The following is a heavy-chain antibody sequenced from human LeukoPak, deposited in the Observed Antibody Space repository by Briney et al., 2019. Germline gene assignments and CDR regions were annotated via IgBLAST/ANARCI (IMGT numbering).Heavy chain of an antibody. V-gene: IGHV3-21*01. CDR1: GFTFSSYS. D-gene: IGHD1-26*01. Sequence: PGGSLRLSCAASGFTFSSYSMNWVRQAPGKGLEWVSSISSSSSSIYYADSVRGRLTISRDNAKNSLYLQMNSLRAEDTAVYYCARDRGIVDDNLDIWDQGTMVTVSS. CDR2: ISSSSSSI. J-gene: IGHJ3*02. CDR3: ARDRGIVDDNLDI.